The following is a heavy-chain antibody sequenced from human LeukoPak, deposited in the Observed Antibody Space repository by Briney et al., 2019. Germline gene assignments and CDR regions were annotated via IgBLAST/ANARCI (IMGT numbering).Heavy chain of an antibody. V-gene: IGHV3-15*01. CDR1: GFTFSNAW. CDR2: VKSKTDGGTT. D-gene: IGHD2-2*01. CDR3: TTLYQIYTYGMDV. Sequence: PGGSLRLSCAASGFTFSNAWMSWVRQAPGKGLEWVGRVKSKTDGGTTDYAAPVKGRFTISRDDSKNTMYLEMNSLKTEDTAVYYCTTLYQIYTYGMDVWGQGTTVAVSS. J-gene: IGHJ6*02.